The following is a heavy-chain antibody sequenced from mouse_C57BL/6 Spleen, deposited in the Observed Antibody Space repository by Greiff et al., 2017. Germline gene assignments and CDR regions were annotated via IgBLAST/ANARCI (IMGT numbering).Heavy chain of an antibody. V-gene: IGHV1-50*01. CDR2: IDPSDSYT. J-gene: IGHJ2*01. CDR3: ARSDYDYDEDY. D-gene: IGHD2-4*01. Sequence: QVQLQQPGAELVKPGASVKLSCKASGYTFTSYWMQWVKQRPGQGLEWIGEIDPSDSYTNYNQKFKGKATLTVDTSSSTAYMQLSSLTSEDSAVDYCARSDYDYDEDYWGQGTTLTVSS. CDR1: GYTFTSYW.